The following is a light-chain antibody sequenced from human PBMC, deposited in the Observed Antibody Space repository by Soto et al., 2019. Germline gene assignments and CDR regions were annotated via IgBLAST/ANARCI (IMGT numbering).Light chain of an antibody. V-gene: IGLV1-51*02. CDR3: GTWDASLHIVV. Sequence: QSALTQPPSVSAAPGQTVTISCSGGSSNIGNNYVSWYQQVPGTAPKLLIYENDKRPSGIPDRFSGSKSGTSATLGITGLQTGDEADFYCGTWDASLHIVVFGGGTKLTVL. J-gene: IGLJ2*01. CDR1: SSNIGNNY. CDR2: END.